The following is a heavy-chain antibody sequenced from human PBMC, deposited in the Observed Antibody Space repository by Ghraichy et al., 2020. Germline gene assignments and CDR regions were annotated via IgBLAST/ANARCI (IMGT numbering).Heavy chain of an antibody. CDR1: GGSISSGGYY. V-gene: IGHV4-31*03. CDR2: IYYSGST. CDR3: ARAGTGVYESPRAPIDY. D-gene: IGHD1-14*01. Sequence: SETLSLTCTVSGGSISSGGYYWSWIRQHPGKGLEWIGYIYYSGSTYYNPSLKSRVTISVDTSKNQFSLKLSSVTAADTAVYYCARAGTGVYESPRAPIDYWGQGTLVTVSS. J-gene: IGHJ4*02.